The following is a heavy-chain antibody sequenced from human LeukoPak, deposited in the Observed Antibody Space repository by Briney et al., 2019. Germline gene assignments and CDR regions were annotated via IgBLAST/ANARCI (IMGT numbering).Heavy chain of an antibody. CDR1: GGTFSSYA. D-gene: IGHD3-22*01. V-gene: IGHV1-69*04. Sequence: SVKVSCKASGGTFSSYAISRVRQAPGQGLEWMGRIIPILGIANYAQKFQDRVTVTRDTSTSTAYMELSSLRSEDTAIYYCAKDEKGYYHDTSGYPDAFNVWGQGTMVTVSS. CDR3: AKDEKGYYHDTSGYPDAFNV. J-gene: IGHJ3*01. CDR2: IIPILGIA.